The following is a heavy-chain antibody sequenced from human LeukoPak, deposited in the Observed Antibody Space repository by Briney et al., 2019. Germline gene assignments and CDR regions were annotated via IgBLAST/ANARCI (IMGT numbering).Heavy chain of an antibody. V-gene: IGHV4-59*01. CDR1: GGSISGYY. CDR2: IYYSGST. D-gene: IGHD5-18*01. J-gene: IGHJ3*02. Sequence: PSETLSLTCIVSGGSISGYYWSWIRQPPGKGLEWIGYIYYSGSTNYNPSLKSRVTISVDTSKNQFSLKLSSVTAADTAVYYCARDYRGYSYGLHAFDIWGQGTMVTVSS. CDR3: ARDYRGYSYGLHAFDI.